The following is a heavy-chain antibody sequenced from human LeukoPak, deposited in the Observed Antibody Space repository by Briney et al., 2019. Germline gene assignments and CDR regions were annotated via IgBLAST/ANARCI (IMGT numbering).Heavy chain of an antibody. CDR1: GYTFTSYY. J-gene: IGHJ4*02. CDR2: INPNIGGT. CDR3: APTSGTSYSYYFDF. Sequence: ASVKVSCKASGYTFTSYYMHWVRQAPGQGLEWMGWINPNIGGTTYAQKFQGRVTMTRDTSIDTAHMDLSRLTSDDTAVYYCAPTSGTSYSYYFDFWGQGTLVTVSS. D-gene: IGHD3-10*01. V-gene: IGHV1-2*02.